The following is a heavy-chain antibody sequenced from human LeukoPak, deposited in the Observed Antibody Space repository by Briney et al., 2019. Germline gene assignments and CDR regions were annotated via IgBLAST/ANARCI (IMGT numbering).Heavy chain of an antibody. CDR1: GFTFKTYS. CDR2: ISSSSSSI. CDR3: ARANDILTGPNWFDP. D-gene: IGHD3-9*01. J-gene: IGHJ5*02. Sequence: GGSLRLSCAASGFTFKTYSMNWVRKAPGKGLEWLSYISSSSSSIYYADSVKGRFTISRDNAKNSLYLQMNSLRTEDTAVYYCARANDILTGPNWFDPWGQGTLVTVSS. V-gene: IGHV3-48*01.